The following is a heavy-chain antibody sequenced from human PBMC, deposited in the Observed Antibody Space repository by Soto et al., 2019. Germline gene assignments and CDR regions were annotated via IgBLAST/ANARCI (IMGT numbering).Heavy chain of an antibody. Sequence: PSETLSLTCTVSGGSISSSSYYWGWIRQPPGKGLEWIGSIYYSGSTYYNPSLKSRVTISVDTSKNQFSLKLSSVTAADTAVYYCARRKGSGWPNWFDPWGQGTLVTVSS. CDR3: ARRKGSGWPNWFDP. V-gene: IGHV4-39*01. D-gene: IGHD6-25*01. J-gene: IGHJ5*02. CDR2: IYYSGST. CDR1: GGSISSSSYY.